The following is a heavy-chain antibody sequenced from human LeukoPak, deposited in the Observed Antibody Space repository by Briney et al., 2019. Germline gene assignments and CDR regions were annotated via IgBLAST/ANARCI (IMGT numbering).Heavy chain of an antibody. V-gene: IGHV3-48*02. CDR3: ARNPAGIGDY. D-gene: IGHD1-26*01. J-gene: IGHJ4*02. Sequence: GGSLRLSCAASVFTFSTYNMNWVSQAPGKGLEWVSFISSDSRIIYYADSVKGRFTVSRDNAKHSLYLQMNSLTDEDTAVYYCARNPAGIGDYWGQGTLVTVSS. CDR2: ISSDSRII. CDR1: VFTFSTYN.